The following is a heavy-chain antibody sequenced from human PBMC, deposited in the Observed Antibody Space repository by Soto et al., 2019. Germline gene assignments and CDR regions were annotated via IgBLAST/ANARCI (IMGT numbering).Heavy chain of an antibody. CDR3: TTDVTLYYYDSSDDY. V-gene: IGHV3-15*07. J-gene: IGHJ4*02. Sequence: GGSLRLSCAASGFTFSNAWMNWVRQAPGKGLEWVGRIKSKTDGGTTDYAAPVKGRFTISRDDSKNTLYLQMNSLKTEDTAVYYCTTDVTLYYYDSSDDYWGQGTLVTVSS. CDR2: IKSKTDGGTT. CDR1: GFTFSNAW. D-gene: IGHD3-22*01.